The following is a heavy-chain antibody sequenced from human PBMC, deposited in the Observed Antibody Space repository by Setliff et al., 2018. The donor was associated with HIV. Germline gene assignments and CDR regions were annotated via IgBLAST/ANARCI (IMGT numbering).Heavy chain of an antibody. V-gene: IGHV3-20*04. D-gene: IGHD6-19*01. CDR1: GFTFEVYG. CDR3: VRDKWLVPDTFDI. CDR2: INWNGGST. Sequence: AGGSLRLSCAVSGFTFEVYGMSWVRQAPGKGLEWVSGINWNGGSTGYVDSVKGRFTISRDNAKDSLYLQMNSLRAEDMALYYCVRDKWLVPDTFDIWGQGTMVTVSS. J-gene: IGHJ3*02.